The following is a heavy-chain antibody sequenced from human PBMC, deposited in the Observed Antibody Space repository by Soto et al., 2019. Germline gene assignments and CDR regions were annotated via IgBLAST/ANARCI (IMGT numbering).Heavy chain of an antibody. CDR3: AKGGALNIVVVPAHFDY. CDR2: ISGSGGST. V-gene: IGHV3-23*01. Sequence: GWSMGLCSAACGLTVSSYAMSWVRQAPGKGLEWVSAISGSGGSTYYADSVKGRFTISRDNSKNTLYLQMNSLRAEDTAVYYCAKGGALNIVVVPAHFDYWGQGTLVTVSS. CDR1: GLTVSSYA. D-gene: IGHD2-2*01. J-gene: IGHJ4*02.